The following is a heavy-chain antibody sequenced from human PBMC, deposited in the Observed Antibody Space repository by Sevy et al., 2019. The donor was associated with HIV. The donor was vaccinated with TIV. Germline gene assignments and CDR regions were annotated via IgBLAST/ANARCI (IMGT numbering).Heavy chain of an antibody. CDR2: IYPGDSDT. CDR1: GYSFPTYW. V-gene: IGHV5-51*01. CDR3: ARTFRELLGSYAFDF. Sequence: GESLKISCKGSGYSFPTYWIGWVRQMPGKGLEWMGIIYPGDSDTRYSPSFQGQVTISADKSISTAYLQWSSLKASDTVIYYCARTFRELLGSYAFDFWGQGTMVTVSS. J-gene: IGHJ3*01. D-gene: IGHD3-10*01.